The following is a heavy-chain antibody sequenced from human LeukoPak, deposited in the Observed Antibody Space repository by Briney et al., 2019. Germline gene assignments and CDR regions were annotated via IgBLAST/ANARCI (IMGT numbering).Heavy chain of an antibody. V-gene: IGHV3-53*05. Sequence: GGSLRLSCTVSGFTVSSNSWSWVRQAPGKGLEWVSFIYSGGNTHYSDSVTGRFTISRDNSKNTLYLQMNSLRAADTAVYYCARDKGTSYLSSFDYWGQGTLVTVSS. J-gene: IGHJ4*02. CDR1: GFTVSSNS. D-gene: IGHD6-6*01. CDR3: ARDKGTSYLSSFDY. CDR2: IYSGGNT.